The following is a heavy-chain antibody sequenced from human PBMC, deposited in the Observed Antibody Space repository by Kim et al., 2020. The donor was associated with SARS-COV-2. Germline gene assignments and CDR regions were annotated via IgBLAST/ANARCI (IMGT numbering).Heavy chain of an antibody. J-gene: IGHJ4*02. D-gene: IGHD1-26*01. CDR3: ARDRGSYYDY. V-gene: IGHV3-33*01. Sequence: GGSLRLSCAASGFTFSTYGMHWVRQAPGKGLEWVTIIWNDGNKKYYADSVKGRFTISRDNSKNILYLQMNSLRAEDTAVYHCARDRGSYYDYWGPGTLVTVSS. CDR1: GFTFSTYG. CDR2: IWNDGNKK.